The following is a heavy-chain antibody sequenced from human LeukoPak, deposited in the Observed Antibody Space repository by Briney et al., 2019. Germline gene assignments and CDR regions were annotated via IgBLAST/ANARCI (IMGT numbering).Heavy chain of an antibody. CDR1: GGSISSSSYD. V-gene: IGHV4-39*01. J-gene: IGHJ5*02. CDR2: IYYSGST. D-gene: IGHD3-3*02. CDR3: ARHIQIAFRVFRLGWIDP. Sequence: SETLSPTCTVSGGSISSSSYDWGWIRQPPGKGLEWIGSIYYSGSTYYNPSLKSRVTMSVDTSKNQFSLKLSSVTAADTAVYYCARHIQIAFRVFRLGWIDPWGQGTLVTVSS.